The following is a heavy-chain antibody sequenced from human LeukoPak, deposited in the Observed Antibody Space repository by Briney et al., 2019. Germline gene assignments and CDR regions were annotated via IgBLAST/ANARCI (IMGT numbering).Heavy chain of an antibody. CDR1: GGFISSYY. J-gene: IGHJ4*02. V-gene: IGHV4-59*01. Sequence: SETLSLTCTVSGGFISSYYWSWIRQPPGKGLEWIGYIYYSGRTNYNPSLKSRVTISVDSSKNQFSLKLSSVTAADTAVYYCARENYYESNFDYWGQGTLVTVSS. CDR3: ARENYYESNFDY. D-gene: IGHD3-22*01. CDR2: IYYSGRT.